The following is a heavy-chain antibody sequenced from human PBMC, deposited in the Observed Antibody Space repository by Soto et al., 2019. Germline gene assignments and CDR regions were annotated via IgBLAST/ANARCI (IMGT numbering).Heavy chain of an antibody. Sequence: HPGCSLRLSCAAAGFDFEDYAMHWVRQVPGKGLEWVSLTNSDGTDSYYMDSVKGRFTISRDNAKSTLYLQMDRLRPEDTALYFCAKSLYYYDSSPLDHWGQGTLVTVSS. J-gene: IGHJ4*02. CDR3: AKSLYYYDSSPLDH. D-gene: IGHD3-22*01. V-gene: IGHV3-43D*04. CDR2: TNSDGTDS. CDR1: GFDFEDYA.